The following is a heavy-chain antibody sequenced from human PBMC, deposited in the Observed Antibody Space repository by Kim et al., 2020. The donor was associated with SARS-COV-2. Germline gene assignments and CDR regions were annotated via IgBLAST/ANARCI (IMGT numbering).Heavy chain of an antibody. CDR1: GDSVSSFF. J-gene: IGHJ6*02. CDR2: IHYTGTT. Sequence: SETLSLTCGVSGDSVSSFFWTWIRQPPGKGLEWIGNIHYTGTTNYNPSLEGRLTFAVDTSKSQFSLTLMSVTAADTAIYYCARGTGKVLNYGLDVWGPGTTVTVSS. CDR3: ARGTGKVLNYGLDV. D-gene: IGHD1-1*01. V-gene: IGHV4-59*02.